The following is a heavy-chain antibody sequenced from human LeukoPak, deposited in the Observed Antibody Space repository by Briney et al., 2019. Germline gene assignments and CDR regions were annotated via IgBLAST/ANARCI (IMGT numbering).Heavy chain of an antibody. CDR3: ARGPPYIVVVTPIGFFHY. J-gene: IGHJ4*02. Sequence: SETLSLTRAVYGGSFSGYYWSWIRQPPGKGLEWIGEINHSGSTNYNPSLKSRVTISVDTSKNQFSLKLSSVTAADTAVYYCARGPPYIVVVTPIGFFHYWGQGTLVTVSS. D-gene: IGHD2-21*02. CDR1: GGSFSGYY. V-gene: IGHV4-34*01. CDR2: INHSGST.